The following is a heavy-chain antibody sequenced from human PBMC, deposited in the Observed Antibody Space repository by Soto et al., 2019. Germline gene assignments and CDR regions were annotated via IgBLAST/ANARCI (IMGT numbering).Heavy chain of an antibody. CDR3: ARARAAASTGGMDV. CDR2: INPNSGGT. D-gene: IGHD6-13*01. V-gene: IGHV1-2*02. Sequence: GASVKVSCKASGYTFTGYYMHWVRQAPGQGLEWMGWINPNSGGTNYAQKFQGRVTMTRDTSISTAYMELSRLRSDDTAVYYCARARAAASTGGMDVWGQGTTVTVSS. J-gene: IGHJ6*02. CDR1: GYTFTGYY.